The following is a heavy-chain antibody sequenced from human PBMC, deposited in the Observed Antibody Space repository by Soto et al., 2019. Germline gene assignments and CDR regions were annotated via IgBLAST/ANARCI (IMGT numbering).Heavy chain of an antibody. D-gene: IGHD1-26*01. Sequence: SETLSLTCAVSGGSISSGGYSWSWIRQPPGKGLEWIGYIYYSGSTNYNPSLKSRVTISVDTSKNQFSLMLSSVTAADTAVFYCARGRKWELLSYYYYGMDVWGQGTTVTVSS. J-gene: IGHJ6*02. CDR2: IYYSGST. V-gene: IGHV4-61*08. CDR3: ARGRKWELLSYYYYGMDV. CDR1: GGSISSGGYS.